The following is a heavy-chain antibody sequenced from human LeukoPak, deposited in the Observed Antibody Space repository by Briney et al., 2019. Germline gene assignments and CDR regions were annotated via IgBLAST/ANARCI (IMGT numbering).Heavy chain of an antibody. CDR3: ARDLTPLDYDYVWGSYRYTFDY. Sequence: PGGSLRLSCAASGFTFSSYSMNWVRQAPGKGLEWVSSISSSSSYIYYADSVKGRFTISRDNAKNSLYLQMNSLRAEDTAVYYCARDLTPLDYDYVWGSYRYTFDYWGQETLVTVSS. CDR1: GFTFSSYS. CDR2: ISSSSSYI. J-gene: IGHJ4*02. D-gene: IGHD3-16*02. V-gene: IGHV3-21*01.